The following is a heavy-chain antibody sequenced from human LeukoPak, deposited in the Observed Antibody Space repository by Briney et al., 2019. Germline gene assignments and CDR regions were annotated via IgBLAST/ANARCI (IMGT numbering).Heavy chain of an antibody. CDR1: GGSISSSSYY. CDR3: ARESYDSSGYPTLGFDY. J-gene: IGHJ4*02. CDR2: IYYSGST. V-gene: IGHV4-39*07. Sequence: PSETLSLTCTVSGGSISSSSYYWGWIRQPPGKGLEWIGSIYYSGSTYYNPSLKSRVTISVDTSKNQFSLKLSSVTAADTAVYYCARESYDSSGYPTLGFDYWGQGTLVTVSS. D-gene: IGHD3-22*01.